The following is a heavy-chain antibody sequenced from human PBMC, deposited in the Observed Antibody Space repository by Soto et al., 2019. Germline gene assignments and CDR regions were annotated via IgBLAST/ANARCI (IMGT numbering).Heavy chain of an antibody. Sequence: QVLLVQSGAEVKKPGSSVKVSCKTSGGALSTYAVSWVRQAPGQGLEWMGGIIPIFGAPTYAQKFQGRVTITADESTSTAYMELNSLRSEDTAVYYCATIVDQSPSSSAYWGQGTLVTVSS. D-gene: IGHD6-6*01. CDR2: IIPIFGAP. V-gene: IGHV1-69*01. CDR1: GGALSTYA. J-gene: IGHJ4*02. CDR3: ATIVDQSPSSSAY.